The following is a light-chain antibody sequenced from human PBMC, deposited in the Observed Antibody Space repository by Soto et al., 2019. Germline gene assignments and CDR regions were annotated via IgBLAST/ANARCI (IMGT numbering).Light chain of an antibody. CDR2: EVS. J-gene: IGLJ1*01. V-gene: IGLV2-14*01. CDR3: CSHTSYKTRV. Sequence: QSALTQPASVAGSPGQSIAISCPGTSSEVGGYNSVSWYQQHPGKAPKPIIHEVSKRPSGLSDRSAGSKSGKTASPTISGLQADYEGDEYCCSHTSYKTRVFGTGTKLIVL. CDR1: SSEVGGYNS.